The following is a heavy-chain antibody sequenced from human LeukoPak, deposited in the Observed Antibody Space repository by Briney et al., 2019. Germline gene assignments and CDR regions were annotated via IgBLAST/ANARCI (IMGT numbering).Heavy chain of an antibody. CDR1: GFTFSTYW. CDR2: IQQDGIKK. CDR3: AKDTPLLFRRQDV. Sequence: GGSLRLSCAASGFTFSTYWMSWVRQAPGKGLEWVANIQQDGIKKYYVDSVKGRFTISRDNPKNTLYLQMNSLRPDDTGVYYCAKDTPLLFRRQDVWGKGTTVTVSS. J-gene: IGHJ6*04. D-gene: IGHD3-10*01. V-gene: IGHV3-7*01.